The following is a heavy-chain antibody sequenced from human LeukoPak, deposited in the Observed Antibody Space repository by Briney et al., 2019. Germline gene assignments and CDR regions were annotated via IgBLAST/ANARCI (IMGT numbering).Heavy chain of an antibody. CDR1: GFTFSDYY. D-gene: IGHD2-2*01. Sequence: GGSLRLSCAASGFTFSDYYMSWIRQAPGKGLEWVSYISSSGSTIYYADSVKGRFTISRDNAKNSLYLQMNSLRPEDTAFYYCAKGNVAVSENNWFDPWGQGTLVTVSS. CDR2: ISSSGSTI. V-gene: IGHV3-11*01. J-gene: IGHJ5*02. CDR3: AKGNVAVSENNWFDP.